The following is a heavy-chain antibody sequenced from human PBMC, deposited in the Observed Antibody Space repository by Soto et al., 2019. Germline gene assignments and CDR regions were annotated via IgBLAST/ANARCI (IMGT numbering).Heavy chain of an antibody. CDR1: GYTFSTFG. D-gene: IGHD7-27*01. J-gene: IGHJ4*02. CDR3: ARDQTWGFGDH. CDR2: TNTYNGNT. Sequence: QVQLVQSGAEVKKPGASVTVSCKASGYTFSTFGITWVRQAPGQGLEGMGRTNTYNGNTNYAENLQGRVAMTRDISTTAADMVLANSRRDDTAVYFCARDQTWGFGDHWGQGTLVTVSA. V-gene: IGHV1-18*01.